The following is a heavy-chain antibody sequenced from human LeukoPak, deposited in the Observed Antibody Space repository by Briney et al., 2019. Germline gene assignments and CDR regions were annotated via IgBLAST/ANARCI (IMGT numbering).Heavy chain of an antibody. Sequence: ASVKVFCKASGYTFTSYGISWVRQAPGQGLEWMGWISAYNGNTNYAQKLQGRVTMTTDTSTSTTYMELRSLRSDDTAVYYCARGVLPRITLCERAFSMDVWGQGTTVTVSS. CDR2: ISAYNGNT. D-gene: IGHD3-3*01. V-gene: IGHV1-18*01. J-gene: IGHJ6*02. CDR1: GYTFTSYG. CDR3: ARGVLPRITLCERAFSMDV.